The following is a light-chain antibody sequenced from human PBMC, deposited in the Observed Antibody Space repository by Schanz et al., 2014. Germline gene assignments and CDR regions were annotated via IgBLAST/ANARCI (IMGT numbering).Light chain of an antibody. V-gene: IGLV2-8*01. CDR1: SSDVGGYNY. CDR2: DVS. Sequence: QSALTQPASVSGSPGQSITISCTGTSSDVGGYNYVSWYQQHPGKAPKVMIYDVSNRPSGVPARFSGSKSGNTASLTISGLQADNEAEYYCCSYAGSNNLLFGGGTKLTVL. CDR3: CSYAGSNNLL. J-gene: IGLJ2*01.